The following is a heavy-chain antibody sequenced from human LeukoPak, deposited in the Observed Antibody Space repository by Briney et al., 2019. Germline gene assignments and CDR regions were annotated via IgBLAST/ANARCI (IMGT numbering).Heavy chain of an antibody. V-gene: IGHV3-48*03. CDR1: GFTFSSYE. J-gene: IGHJ4*02. CDR2: ISSSGSTI. D-gene: IGHD2-15*01. CDR3: ARDLGYCSGGSCYRYSDY. Sequence: PGGSLRLSCAASGFTFSSYEMNWVRQAPGKGLEWVSYISSSGSTIYYADSVKGRFPISRDNAKNSLYLQMNSLRAEDTAVYYCARDLGYCSGGSCYRYSDYWGQGTLVTVSS.